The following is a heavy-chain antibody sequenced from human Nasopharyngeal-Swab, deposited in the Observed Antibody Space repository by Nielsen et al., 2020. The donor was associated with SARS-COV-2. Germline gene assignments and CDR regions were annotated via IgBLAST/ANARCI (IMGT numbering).Heavy chain of an antibody. CDR3: AKATNARYDFWSGSFDY. CDR1: GFTFDDYG. V-gene: IGHV3-9*03. J-gene: IGHJ4*02. D-gene: IGHD3-3*01. CDR2: ISWDGLTI. Sequence: SLKISCAASGFTFDDYGMHWVRQAPGKGLEWVSGISWDGLTIGYADSVKGRFTLSRDNAKNSLYLQMNSLRVEDMAFYYCAKATNARYDFWSGSFDYWGQGTLVTVSS.